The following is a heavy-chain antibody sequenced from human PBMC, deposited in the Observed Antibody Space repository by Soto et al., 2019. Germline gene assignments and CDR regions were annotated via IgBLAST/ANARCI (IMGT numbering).Heavy chain of an antibody. V-gene: IGHV4-39*06. CDR3: ARGVNYYDSSGSSWFDP. Sequence: SETLSLTCTVSGGSISSSRCHWGWIRQPPGKGLEWIASIKYSGTTFYNPSLKSRVTLSVDTSKNQFALKLSSVTAADTAVYDCARGVNYYDSSGSSWFDPLGQPALVTVSS. J-gene: IGHJ5*02. D-gene: IGHD3-22*01. CDR2: IKYSGTT. CDR1: GGSISSSRCH.